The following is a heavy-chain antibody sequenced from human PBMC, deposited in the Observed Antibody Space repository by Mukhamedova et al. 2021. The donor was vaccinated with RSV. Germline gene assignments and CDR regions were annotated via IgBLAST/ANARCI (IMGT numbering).Heavy chain of an antibody. CDR2: IYYSGST. J-gene: IGHJ4*02. CDR1: Y. D-gene: IGHD3-3*01. V-gene: IGHV4-39*01. Sequence: YWGWIRQPPGKGLEWIGSIYYSGSTYYNPSLKSRVTISVDTSKNQFSLKLSSVTAADTAVYYCARSSGYSLFDYWGQGTLVTVSS. CDR3: ARSSGYSLFDY.